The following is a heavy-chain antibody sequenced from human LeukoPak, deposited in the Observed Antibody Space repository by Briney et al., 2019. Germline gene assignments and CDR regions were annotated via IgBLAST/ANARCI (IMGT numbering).Heavy chain of an antibody. CDR2: MNPNSGNT. D-gene: IGHD2-15*01. CDR3: VRWRGYCSGGSCYFDY. Sequence: GASVKVSCKASGYTFTSYDINWVRQATGQGLEWMGWMNPNSGNTGYAQKFQGRVTITRNTSISTAYMELSSLRSEDTAVYYCVRWRGYCSGGSCYFDYWGQGTLVTVSS. V-gene: IGHV1-8*03. J-gene: IGHJ4*02. CDR1: GYTFTSYD.